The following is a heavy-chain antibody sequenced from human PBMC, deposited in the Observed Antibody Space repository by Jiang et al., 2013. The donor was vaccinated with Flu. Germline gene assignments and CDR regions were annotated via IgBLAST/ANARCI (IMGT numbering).Heavy chain of an antibody. J-gene: IGHJ5*02. CDR3: TGGRLNCFDP. CDR2: TYYRSKWYN. CDR1: GDNVSSNSAA. V-gene: IGHV6-1*01. Sequence: QTLSLTCAISGDNVSSNSAAWNWIRQSPSRGLEWLGKTYYRSKWYNDYADSVRSRITINPDTSKNQFSLQLNSVTPEDTAVYYCTGGRLNCFDPWGQGTLVTVSS. D-gene: IGHD2-15*01.